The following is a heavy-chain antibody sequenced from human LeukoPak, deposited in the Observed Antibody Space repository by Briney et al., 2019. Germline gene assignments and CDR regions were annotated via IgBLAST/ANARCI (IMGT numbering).Heavy chain of an antibody. CDR2: ISGDGGST. D-gene: IGHD6-13*01. V-gene: IGHV3-43*02. CDR3: AKEDIAAAGTEYFQH. J-gene: IGHJ1*01. CDR1: GFTFDDYA. Sequence: PGGSLRLSCAAFGFTFDDYAMHWVRQAPGKGLEWVSLISGDGGSTYYADSVKGRFTISRDNSKNSLYLQMNSLRTGDTALYYCAKEDIAAAGTEYFQHWGQGTLVTVSS.